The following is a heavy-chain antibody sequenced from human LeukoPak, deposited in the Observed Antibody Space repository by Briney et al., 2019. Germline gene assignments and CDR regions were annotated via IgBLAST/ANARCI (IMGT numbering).Heavy chain of an antibody. CDR1: GFTFGTYA. Sequence: GGSLRLSCTASGFTFGTYAMSWVRQAPGEGLEWLSSISGGSTSSYYADSVKGRFTISRDNSKNTLYLQMNSLRADDTAIYYCAKVEYDSNAYHFDYWGQGAPVTVSS. CDR2: ISGGSTSS. V-gene: IGHV3-23*01. CDR3: AKVEYDSNAYHFDY. D-gene: IGHD3-22*01. J-gene: IGHJ4*02.